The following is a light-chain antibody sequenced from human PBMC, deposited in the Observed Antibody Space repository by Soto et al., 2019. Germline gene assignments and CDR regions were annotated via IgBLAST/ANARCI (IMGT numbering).Light chain of an antibody. CDR3: QQYGT. V-gene: IGKV3-11*01. J-gene: IGKJ1*01. CDR2: DAS. Sequence: EIVLTQSPATLSLSPGERATLSCRASQSIGLAIAWYQHKPGQAPRLLIFDASQRATGIPDRFSGSGSGSDFTLTISRLEPEDFAVYYCQQYGTFGQGTKVDSK. CDR1: QSIGLA.